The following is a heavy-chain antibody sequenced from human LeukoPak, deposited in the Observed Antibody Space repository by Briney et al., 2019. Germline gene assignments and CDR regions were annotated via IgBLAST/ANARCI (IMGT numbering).Heavy chain of an antibody. D-gene: IGHD3-10*01. CDR2: ISAYNGNT. CDR3: ARGDSVLLWFGELLSPLFDY. CDR1: GGTFSSYA. Sequence: ASVKVSCKASGGTFSSYAISWVRQAPGQGLEWMGWISAYNGNTNYAQKLQGRVTMTTDTSTSTAYMELRSLRSDDTAVYYCARGDSVLLWFGELLSPLFDYWGQGTLVTVSS. V-gene: IGHV1-18*01. J-gene: IGHJ4*02.